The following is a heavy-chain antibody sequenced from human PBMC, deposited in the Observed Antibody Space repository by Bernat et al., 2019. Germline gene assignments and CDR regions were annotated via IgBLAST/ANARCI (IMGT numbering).Heavy chain of an antibody. D-gene: IGHD2-2*01. V-gene: IGHV3-30*18. CDR3: VKAGSPQLPPPFDYYYGMDV. CDR1: GFTFSSYG. Sequence: QVQLVESGGGVVQPGRSLRLSCAASGFTFSSYGMHWVRQAPGKGLEWVAVISYDGSNKYYADSVKGRFTISRDNSKNTLYLQMNSLRAEDTAVYYCVKAGSPQLPPPFDYYYGMDVWGQGTTVTVSS. J-gene: IGHJ6*02. CDR2: ISYDGSNK.